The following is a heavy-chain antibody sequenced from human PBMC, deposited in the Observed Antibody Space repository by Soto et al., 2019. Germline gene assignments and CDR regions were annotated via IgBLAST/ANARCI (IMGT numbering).Heavy chain of an antibody. V-gene: IGHV1-18*01. D-gene: IGHD3-22*01. CDR3: ARDRDYYDSGGY. Sequence: QVPLVQSGAEVKKPGASVEVSCKTSGYTFTSSGISWVRQAPGQGLEWMGWISTYNGNTNYAQRFQGRVTMTTVTSTSTAYMELRTLRSDDTAVYYCARDRDYYDSGGYWGQGTLVTVSS. CDR2: ISTYNGNT. J-gene: IGHJ4*02. CDR1: GYTFTSSG.